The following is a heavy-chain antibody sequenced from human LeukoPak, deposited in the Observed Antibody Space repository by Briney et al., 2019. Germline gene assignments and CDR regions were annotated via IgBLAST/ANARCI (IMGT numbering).Heavy chain of an antibody. Sequence: PGGSLRLSCAASGFTFTSYAMSWVRQAPGKGLEWVSVISGSGGSTYYADSVKGRFTISRDNSKNTLYLQMNSLRAEDTAVYYCAKDSNAGYSSSWYGWDLGYYYYMDVWGKGTTVTVSS. CDR2: ISGSGGST. CDR3: AKDSNAGYSSSWYGWDLGYYYYMDV. V-gene: IGHV3-23*01. J-gene: IGHJ6*03. CDR1: GFTFTSYA. D-gene: IGHD6-13*01.